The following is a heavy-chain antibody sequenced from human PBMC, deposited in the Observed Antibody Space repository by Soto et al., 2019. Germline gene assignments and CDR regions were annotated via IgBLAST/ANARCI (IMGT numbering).Heavy chain of an antibody. Sequence: EVQLVESGGGLVKPGGSLRLSCVTSGFTFSRNTMNWVRQAPGKGLEWVASITSSGSYVYYADSVKGRFSAPRDNAKNSLSLQMDSLRPDDTAIYFCVKDEGIEAMDVWGQGTTVTVSS. V-gene: IGHV3-21*01. J-gene: IGHJ6*02. CDR1: GFTFSRNT. D-gene: IGHD3-3*02. CDR3: VKDEGIEAMDV. CDR2: ITSSGSYV.